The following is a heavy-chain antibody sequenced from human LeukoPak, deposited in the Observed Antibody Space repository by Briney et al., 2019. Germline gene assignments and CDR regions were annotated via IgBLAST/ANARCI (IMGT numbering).Heavy chain of an antibody. V-gene: IGHV4-34*01. Sequence: SETLSLTCAVYGGSSSAYWWSWIRQPPGKGLEWIGEINPSGTTNYNPSLKGRVTISLDTSKNHFSLNLSSVTAADTAVYYCARPRKHDYYDMDVWGKGTTVTVSS. CDR2: INPSGTT. CDR1: GGSSSAYW. CDR3: ARPRKHDYYDMDV. J-gene: IGHJ6*03.